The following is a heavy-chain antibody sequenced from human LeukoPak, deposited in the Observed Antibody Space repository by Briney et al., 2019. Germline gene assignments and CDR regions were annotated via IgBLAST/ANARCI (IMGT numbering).Heavy chain of an antibody. CDR3: ARDNAYCDY. CDR2: ISGSGDST. CDR1: GFTFSSCA. Sequence: GGSLRLSCAASGFTFSSCAMSWVRQAPGKGLEWVSTISGSGDSTYYADSVKGRFTISRDNLRNTMYLQMNSLRAEDTAVYYCARDNAYCDYWGQGTLVTVSS. D-gene: IGHD3-16*01. J-gene: IGHJ4*02. V-gene: IGHV3-23*01.